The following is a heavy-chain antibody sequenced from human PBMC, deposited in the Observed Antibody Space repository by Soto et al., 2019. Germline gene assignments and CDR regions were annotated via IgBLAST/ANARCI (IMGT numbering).Heavy chain of an antibody. CDR3: ARDLGYYYGSGAPRVYGMDV. CDR1: GGSISSYY. J-gene: IGHJ6*02. V-gene: IGHV4-59*01. D-gene: IGHD3-10*01. Sequence: SETLSLTCTVSGGSISSYYWSWIRQPPGKGLEWIGYIYYSGSTNYNPSLKSRVTISVDTSKNQFSLKLSSVTAADTAVYYCARDLGYYYGSGAPRVYGMDVWGQGTTVTVSS. CDR2: IYYSGST.